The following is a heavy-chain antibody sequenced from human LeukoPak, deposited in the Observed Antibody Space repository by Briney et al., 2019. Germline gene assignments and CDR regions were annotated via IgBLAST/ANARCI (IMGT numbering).Heavy chain of an antibody. V-gene: IGHV4-39*01. J-gene: IGHJ3*02. Sequence: WVRQPPGKGLEWIGSIYYSGSTYYNPSLKSRVTISVDTSKNQFSLKLSSVTAADTAVYYCARRSTGRDGYKRRIAFDIWGQGTMVTVSS. CDR2: IYYSGST. D-gene: IGHD5-24*01. CDR3: ARRSTGRDGYKRRIAFDI.